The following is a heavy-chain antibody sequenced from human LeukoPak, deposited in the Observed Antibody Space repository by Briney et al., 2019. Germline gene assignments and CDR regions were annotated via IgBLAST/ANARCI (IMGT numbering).Heavy chain of an antibody. D-gene: IGHD2-15*01. J-gene: IGHJ4*02. Sequence: PSEILSLTCTVSGGSVSSSSYYWGWIRQPPGKGLEWIGSVYYSGSTYYNPSLKSRVTISVDTSKNQFSLKMSSVTAADTTLFYCARHRGGSSPSVFDSWGQGTLVTVSS. CDR2: VYYSGST. CDR1: GGSVSSSSYY. V-gene: IGHV4-39*01. CDR3: ARHRGGSSPSVFDS.